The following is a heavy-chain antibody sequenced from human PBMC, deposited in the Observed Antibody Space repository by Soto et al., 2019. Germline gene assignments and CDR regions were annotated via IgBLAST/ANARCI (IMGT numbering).Heavy chain of an antibody. Sequence: SETRPHRYGGSGGSLSTGGYSVCCLRQPPGKGLEWIGYIYHSGSTYYNPSLKSRVTISVDRSKNQFSLKLSSVTAADTAVYYCASMRGRSDSRGYDYWGQGALLSVS. CDR2: IYHSGST. CDR1: GGSLSTGGYS. J-gene: IGHJ4*02. CDR3: ASMRGRSDSRGYDY. D-gene: IGHD3-22*01. V-gene: IGHV4-30-2*01.